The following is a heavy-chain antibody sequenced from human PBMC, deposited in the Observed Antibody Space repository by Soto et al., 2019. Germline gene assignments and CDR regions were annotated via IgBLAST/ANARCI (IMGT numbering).Heavy chain of an antibody. D-gene: IGHD3-22*01. CDR3: ARFYYDSSGYLPSPYYYYYGMDV. CDR2: IKQDGSEK. Sequence: PGGSLRLSCAASGLTFSDYYMSWIRQAPGKGLEWVANIKQDGSEKYYVDSVKGRFTISRDNAKNSLYLQMNSLRAEDTAVYYCARFYYDSSGYLPSPYYYYYGMDVWGQGTTVTVSS. V-gene: IGHV3-7*01. J-gene: IGHJ6*02. CDR1: GLTFSDYY.